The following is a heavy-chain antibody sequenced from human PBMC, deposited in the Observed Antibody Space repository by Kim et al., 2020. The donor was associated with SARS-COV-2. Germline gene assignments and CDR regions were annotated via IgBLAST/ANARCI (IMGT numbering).Heavy chain of an antibody. Sequence: SETLSLTCTVSGGSISSSSYYWGWIRQPPGKGLEWIGSIYYSGSTYYNPSLKSRVTISVDTSKNQFSLKLSSVTAADTGVYYCARLPGEYSYRLRMYYFDYWGQGTLVTVSS. CDR1: GGSISSSSYY. V-gene: IGHV4-39*01. CDR2: IYYSGST. D-gene: IGHD5-18*01. CDR3: ARLPGEYSYRLRMYYFDY. J-gene: IGHJ4*02.